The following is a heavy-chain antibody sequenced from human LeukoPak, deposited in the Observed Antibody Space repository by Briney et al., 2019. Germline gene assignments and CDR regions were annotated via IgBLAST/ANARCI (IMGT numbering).Heavy chain of an antibody. CDR2: IGNTGAT. D-gene: IGHD3-10*01. V-gene: IGHV4-59*08. J-gene: IGHJ5*02. CDR1: GASISGSY. Sequence: SETLSLTCTVSGASISGSYWSWIRQSPGKGLDWIGYIGNTGATNYSPSLNSRVTISVDTSKNQVSLKLSSVTAADTAVYFCARRGPESYYNNWFDPWGQGALVTVSS. CDR3: ARRGPESYYNNWFDP.